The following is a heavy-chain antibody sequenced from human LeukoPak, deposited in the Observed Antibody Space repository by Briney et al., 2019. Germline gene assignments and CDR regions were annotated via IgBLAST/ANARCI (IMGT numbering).Heavy chain of an antibody. D-gene: IGHD2-15*01. V-gene: IGHV3-21*01. Sequence: GGSLRLSCTAPGFTFSNHAMTWVRQAPGKGLEWVSSMSSGGRYIYYADSVRGRFTISRDNAKNSLYLVMNSLRAEDTATYYCARDRPTGASRVFVVQWGQGTLVTVSS. J-gene: IGHJ4*02. CDR1: GFTFSNHA. CDR3: ARDRPTGASRVFVVQ. CDR2: MSSGGRYI.